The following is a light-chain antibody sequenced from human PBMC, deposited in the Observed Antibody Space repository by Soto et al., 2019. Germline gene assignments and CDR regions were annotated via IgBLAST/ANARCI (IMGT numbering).Light chain of an antibody. CDR1: TSNIGNNY. CDR2: DNN. CDR3: GTWDSSLSVVV. Sequence: QSVLTHPPSVSAAPGQKVTISCAGSTSNIGNNYVSWYQQLPGTAPKLLIYDNNKRPSGIPDRFSGSKSGTSATLGITGLQTGDEADYYCGTWDSSLSVVVFGGGTQLTVL. V-gene: IGLV1-51*01. J-gene: IGLJ2*01.